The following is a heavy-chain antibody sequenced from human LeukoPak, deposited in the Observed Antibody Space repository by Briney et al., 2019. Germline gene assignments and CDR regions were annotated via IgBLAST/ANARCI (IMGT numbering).Heavy chain of an antibody. CDR1: GFTFSSYW. Sequence: PGGSLRLSCAASGFTFSSYWMSWVRQAPGKGLEWVANIKQDGSEKYYVDSVKGRFTISRDNAKNSLYLQMNSLRAGDTAVYYCARVQLERRGDAFDIWGQGTMVTVSS. D-gene: IGHD1-1*01. V-gene: IGHV3-7*01. CDR3: ARVQLERRGDAFDI. J-gene: IGHJ3*02. CDR2: IKQDGSEK.